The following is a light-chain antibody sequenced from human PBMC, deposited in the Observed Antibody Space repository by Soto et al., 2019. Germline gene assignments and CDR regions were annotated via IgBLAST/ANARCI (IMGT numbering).Light chain of an antibody. V-gene: IGKV3-20*01. CDR3: QLHVPSPPGYT. J-gene: IGKJ2*01. Sequence: EIVLTQSPGTLSLSPGERATLSCRTSQFVYNIQLAWYQQRSGHSPRLIIHGASNRAAGIPDRFSGSGSGTDFILTVSRLEPEDFAVYYCQLHVPSPPGYTFGQGTKLEIK. CDR2: GAS. CDR1: QFVYNIQ.